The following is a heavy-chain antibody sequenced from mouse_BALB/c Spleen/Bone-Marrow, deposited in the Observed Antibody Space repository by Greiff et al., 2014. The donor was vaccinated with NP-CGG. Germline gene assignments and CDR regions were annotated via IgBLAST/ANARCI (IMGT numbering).Heavy chain of an antibody. V-gene: IGHV1-18*01. Sequence: GPLPQPGPALVKPGGSVEISCQTSGYTFTEYTMHWGKQSHGKSLEWIGGINPNNGGTSYNQKFKGKATLTVDKSSSTAYMELRRFFCFDSAVYYCAREGYRYDEGGRYYAMDYWGQGTSVTVSS. CDR3: AREGYRYDEGGRYYAMDY. CDR2: INPNNGGT. CDR1: GYTFTEYT. D-gene: IGHD2-14*01. J-gene: IGHJ4*01.